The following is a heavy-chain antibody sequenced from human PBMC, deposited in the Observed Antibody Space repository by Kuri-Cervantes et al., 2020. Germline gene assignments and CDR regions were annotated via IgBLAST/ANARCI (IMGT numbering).Heavy chain of an antibody. CDR2: INPNSGDT. D-gene: IGHD2-15*01. J-gene: IGHJ3*02. CDR1: RYTFTGQY. V-gene: IGHV1-2*02. CDR3: ARGSCSGGSCFSPWDAFDI. Sequence: ASVKVSCKASRYTFTGQYMHWVRQARGRGLEWMGWINPNSGDTSYAQKFQGRVTMTSNTSISTSYMDLNRLTSDDTAVYYCARGSCSGGSCFSPWDAFDIWGQGTLVTVSS.